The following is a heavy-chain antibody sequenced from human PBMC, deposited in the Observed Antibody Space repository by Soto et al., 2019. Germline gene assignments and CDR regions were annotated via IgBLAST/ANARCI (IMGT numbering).Heavy chain of an antibody. D-gene: IGHD1-1*01. CDR2: RYSTGTT. CDR3: VARATVVNCPWFDP. Sequence: PSETLSLTCTVSGYSINSGYIWGWVRRPAGQGLEWIGSRYSTGTTYYNPSLRRRVKMSVDTSKNQLSLVLRSVTAADTAVYYCVARATVVNCPWFDPWGQGTQVAVSS. J-gene: IGHJ5*02. V-gene: IGHV4-38-2*02. CDR1: GYSINSGYI.